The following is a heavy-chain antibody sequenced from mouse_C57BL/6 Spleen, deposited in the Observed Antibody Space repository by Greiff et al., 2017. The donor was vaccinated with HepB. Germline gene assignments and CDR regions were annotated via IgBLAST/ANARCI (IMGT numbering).Heavy chain of an antibody. CDR3: ARQGIYYDYDEGYYAMDY. V-gene: IGHV5-12*01. CDR1: GFTFSDYY. J-gene: IGHJ4*01. Sequence: EVKLVESGGGLVQPGGSLKLSCAASGFTFSDYYMYWVRQTPEKRLEWVAYISNGGGSTYYPDTVKGRFTISRDNAKNTLYLQMSRLKSEDTAMYYCARQGIYYDYDEGYYAMDYWGQGTSVTVSS. D-gene: IGHD2-4*01. CDR2: ISNGGGST.